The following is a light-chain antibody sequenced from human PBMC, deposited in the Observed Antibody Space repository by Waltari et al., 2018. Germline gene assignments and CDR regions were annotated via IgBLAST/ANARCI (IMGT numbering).Light chain of an antibody. CDR2: ETN. CDR3: ATWDSSLSVGI. V-gene: IGLV1-51*02. J-gene: IGLJ2*01. CDR1: SSNIGNHY. Sequence: QSVLTQPPSVSAAPGQKVTISCSGSSSNIGNHYVSWYQQLPGQAPKLLISETNKRPLGIPDRFSGSKSVTSATLDITGLQTGDEAVYYCATWDSSLSVGIFGGGTKVTVL.